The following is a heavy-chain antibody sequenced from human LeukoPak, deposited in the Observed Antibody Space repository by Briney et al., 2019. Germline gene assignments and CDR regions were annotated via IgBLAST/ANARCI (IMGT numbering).Heavy chain of an antibody. J-gene: IGHJ4*02. V-gene: IGHV4-31*03. CDR3: ATFAWDYAREWHFDY. CDR1: GGSISSGGYY. D-gene: IGHD3-3*01. Sequence: SETLSLTCTVSGGSISSGGYYWSWIRQHPGKGLEWIGYIYYSGSTYYNPSPKSRVTISVDTSKNQFSLKLSSVTAADTAVYYCATFAWDYAREWHFDYWGQGTLVTVSS. CDR2: IYYSGST.